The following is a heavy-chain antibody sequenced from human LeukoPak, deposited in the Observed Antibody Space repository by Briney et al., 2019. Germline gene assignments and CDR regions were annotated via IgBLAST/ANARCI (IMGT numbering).Heavy chain of an antibody. J-gene: IGHJ4*02. CDR3: ARGGGYYDSSGYYPQDY. V-gene: IGHV4-34*01. D-gene: IGHD3-22*01. CDR1: GGSFSGYY. Sequence: SETLSLTCAVYGGSFSGYYWSWIRQPPGKGLVWIGEINHSGSTNYNPSLKSRVTISVDTSKNQFSLKLSSVTAADTAVYYCARGGGYYDSSGYYPQDYWGQGTLVTVSS. CDR2: INHSGST.